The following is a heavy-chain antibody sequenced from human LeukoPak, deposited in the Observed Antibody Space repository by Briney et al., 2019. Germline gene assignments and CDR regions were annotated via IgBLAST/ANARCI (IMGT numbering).Heavy chain of an antibody. CDR3: VKSPRVAGTSPLDY. Sequence: GGSLRLSCSASGFPFSSYPMHWVRQAPGRGLEYVSAISSKGGSTYYADSVKGRFTISRDNSKNTLYLQMSSLRAEDTAVYYCVKSPRVAGTSPLDYWGQGTLVTVSS. CDR1: GFPFSSYP. V-gene: IGHV3-64D*06. D-gene: IGHD6-19*01. J-gene: IGHJ4*02. CDR2: ISSKGGST.